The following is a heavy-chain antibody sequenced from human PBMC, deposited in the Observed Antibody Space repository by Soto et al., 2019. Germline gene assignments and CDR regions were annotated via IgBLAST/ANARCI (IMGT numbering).Heavy chain of an antibody. Sequence: EVQLLESGGGLVQPGGSLRLSCAASGFMFSSYVMRWFRQAPGKGLEWVSGGSGSGSRTYYADSVKGRFSISRDNSRNTLYLQLNSLRAEDTAVYYFAVLTTVTDADYWGQGTLVTVPS. J-gene: IGHJ4*02. CDR2: GSGSGSRT. D-gene: IGHD4-17*01. CDR1: GFMFSSYV. CDR3: AVLTTVTDADY. V-gene: IGHV3-23*01.